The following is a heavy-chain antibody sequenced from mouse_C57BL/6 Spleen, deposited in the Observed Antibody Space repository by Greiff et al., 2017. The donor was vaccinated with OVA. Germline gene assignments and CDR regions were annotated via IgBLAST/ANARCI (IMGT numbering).Heavy chain of an antibody. V-gene: IGHV1-50*01. J-gene: IGHJ4*01. Sequence: QVQLQQPGAELVKPGASVKLSCKASGYTFTSYWMQWVKQRPGQGLEWIGEIDPSDSYTNYNQKFKGKATLTVDTSSSTAYMQLSSLTSEDSAVYYCARYDYRALYAMDYWGQGTSVTVSS. CDR1: GYTFTSYW. CDR3: ARYDYRALYAMDY. CDR2: IDPSDSYT. D-gene: IGHD2-4*01.